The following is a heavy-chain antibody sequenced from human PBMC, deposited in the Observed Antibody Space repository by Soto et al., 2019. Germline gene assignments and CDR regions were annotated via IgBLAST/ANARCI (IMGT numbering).Heavy chain of an antibody. CDR2: IRAYSGDT. Sequence: QVQRVQSGAEVKKPGASVKVSCNASGYTCTGYSVGWVRQAPGQGLEWRRWIRAYSGDTYYTQRFQARLTMTTDASTSTAYMELRSLRSDDTAVYYCARPAGSYGDYAWSLKYWGQGTLVTVSS. CDR1: GYTCTGYS. D-gene: IGHD4-17*01. V-gene: IGHV1-18*01. J-gene: IGHJ4*02. CDR3: ARPAGSYGDYAWSLKY.